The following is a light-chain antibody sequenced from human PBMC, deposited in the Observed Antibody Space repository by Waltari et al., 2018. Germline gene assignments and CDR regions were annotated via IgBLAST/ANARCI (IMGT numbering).Light chain of an antibody. Sequence: QSVLTQPASASGTPGQRVTISCSGSSSNIAINGVNWYQQIPGTAPKLLISNTDPRPSGVPDRFSGSKSGTSASLAISGLQSEDEADYYCATWDDNLKGLFGGGTKLTVL. V-gene: IGLV1-44*01. CDR3: ATWDDNLKGL. CDR1: SSNIAING. CDR2: NTD. J-gene: IGLJ3*02.